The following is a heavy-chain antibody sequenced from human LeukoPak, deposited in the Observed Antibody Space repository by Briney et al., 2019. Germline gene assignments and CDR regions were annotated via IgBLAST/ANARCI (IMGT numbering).Heavy chain of an antibody. CDR1: GFTFGDYA. V-gene: IGHV3-49*05. D-gene: IGHD1-14*01. Sequence: NPGRSLRLSCTASGFTFGDYAMSWFRQAPGKGLEWVGFIRSKAYGGTTEYAASVKGRFTISRDDSKNTLYLQMNSLRAEDTAVYYCARDGITPDFDYWGQGTLVTVSS. CDR2: IRSKAYGGTT. CDR3: ARDGITPDFDY. J-gene: IGHJ4*02.